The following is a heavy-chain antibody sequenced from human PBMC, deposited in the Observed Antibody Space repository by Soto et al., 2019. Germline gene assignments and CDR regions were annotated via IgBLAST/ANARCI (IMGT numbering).Heavy chain of an antibody. J-gene: IGHJ4*02. V-gene: IGHV4-34*01. Sequence: QVLLQQWGAGRLKPSETLSLTCAVYGGSFIDYSWGWIRQSPGTGLEWIGEINHSGSANYNPSLKSRVTISVDTSKNKFSLKLYYVTAAAAAVYYCARVSDYWSQGTLVTVSS. CDR1: GGSFIDYS. CDR2: INHSGSA. CDR3: ARVSDY.